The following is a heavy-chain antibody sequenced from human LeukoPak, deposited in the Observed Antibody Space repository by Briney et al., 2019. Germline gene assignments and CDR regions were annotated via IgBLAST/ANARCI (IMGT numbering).Heavy chain of an antibody. J-gene: IGHJ4*02. V-gene: IGHV3-66*02. CDR3: AKDQEYSGGWYYPDY. Sequence: GGSLRLSCAASEFSVGSNYMTWVRQAPGKGLEWVSLIYSGGSTYYADSVQGRFTISKDNSKNTLYLQMNSLRVEDTAMYYCAKDQEYSGGWYYPDYWGLGTLVIVSS. D-gene: IGHD6-19*01. CDR1: EFSVGSNY. CDR2: IYSGGST.